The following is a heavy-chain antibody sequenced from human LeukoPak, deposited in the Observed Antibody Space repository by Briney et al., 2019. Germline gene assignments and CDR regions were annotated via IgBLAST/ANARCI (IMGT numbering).Heavy chain of an antibody. V-gene: IGHV4-59*08. J-gene: IGHJ4*02. CDR1: GGSVTSYY. D-gene: IGHD1-26*01. CDR2: IHYSGSN. CDR3: ARHGTVSSGSYFDY. Sequence: SETLSLTCSVSGGSVTSYYWSWIRQPPGKGLEWIGHIHYSGSNNYNPSLKSRVTMFVDKSKNQISLRLSSVTAADTAVYYCARHGTVSSGSYFDYWGLGTQVTLS.